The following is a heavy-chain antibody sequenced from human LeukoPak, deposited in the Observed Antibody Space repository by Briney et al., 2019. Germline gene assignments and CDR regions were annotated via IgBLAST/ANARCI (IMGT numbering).Heavy chain of an antibody. D-gene: IGHD2-8*01. CDR1: GFTFSSYE. V-gene: IGHV3-48*03. CDR3: ARDPYCTNGVCSDFDY. Sequence: PGGSLRLSCAASGFTFSSYEINWVRQAPGKGLEWVSYISVSGSIIYYADSVKGRFTISRDDAKNSLYLQMNSLRAEDTAVYYCARDPYCTNGVCSDFDYWGQGTLVTVSS. J-gene: IGHJ4*02. CDR2: ISVSGSII.